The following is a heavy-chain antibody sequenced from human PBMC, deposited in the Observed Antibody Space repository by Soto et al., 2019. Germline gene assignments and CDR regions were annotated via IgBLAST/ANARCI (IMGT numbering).Heavy chain of an antibody. Sequence: GGSLRLSCAASGFTFSSYAMHWVRQAPGKGLEYVSAISSNGGSTYYANSVKGRFTISRDNSKNTLYLQMGSLRAEDMAVYYCARGAPSYCTNGVCYTPDYYYYYYMDVWGKGTTVTVSS. CDR3: ARGAPSYCTNGVCYTPDYYYYYYMDV. CDR1: GFTFSSYA. J-gene: IGHJ6*03. V-gene: IGHV3-64*01. D-gene: IGHD2-8*01. CDR2: ISSNGGST.